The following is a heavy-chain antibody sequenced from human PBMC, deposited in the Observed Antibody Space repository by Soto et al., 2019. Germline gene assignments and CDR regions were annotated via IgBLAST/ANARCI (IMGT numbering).Heavy chain of an antibody. CDR2: ISGSGGST. CDR1: GFTFSSYA. V-gene: IGHV3-23*01. Sequence: GGSLRLSCAASGFTFSSYAMSWVRQAPGKGLEWVSAISGSGGSTYYADSVKGRFTISRDNSKNTLYLQMNSLRAEDTAVYYCAKRNYDFWSGYSWYYYYYGMDVWGQGTTVTVSS. D-gene: IGHD3-3*01. CDR3: AKRNYDFWSGYSWYYYYYGMDV. J-gene: IGHJ6*02.